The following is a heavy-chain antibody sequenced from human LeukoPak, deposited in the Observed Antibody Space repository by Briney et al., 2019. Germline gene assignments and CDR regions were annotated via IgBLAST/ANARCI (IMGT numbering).Heavy chain of an antibody. D-gene: IGHD3-10*01. J-gene: IGHJ3*02. V-gene: IGHV1-69*13. CDR1: GGTSSSYA. Sequence: SVKVSCKASGGTSSSYAISWVRQAPGQGLEWMGGIIPIFGSANYAQKFQGRVTITADESTSTAYMELSSLRSEDTAVYYCATFRVQVISGAFDIWGQGTMVTVSS. CDR3: ATFRVQVISGAFDI. CDR2: IIPIFGSA.